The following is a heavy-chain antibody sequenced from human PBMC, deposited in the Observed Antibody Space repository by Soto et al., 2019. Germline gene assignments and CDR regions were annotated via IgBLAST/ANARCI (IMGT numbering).Heavy chain of an antibody. Sequence: GGSLRLSCTASGFTFGDYAMSWVRQARGKGLEWVGFIRSKAAGGTAEYAASVKGGFTISRDDSKGIAYLQMNSLKTEDTAVYYCTRDQPITPWGQVTMVTVSS. J-gene: IGHJ3*01. CDR2: IRSKAAGGTA. D-gene: IGHD3-10*01. CDR1: GFTFGDYA. V-gene: IGHV3-49*04. CDR3: TRDQPITP.